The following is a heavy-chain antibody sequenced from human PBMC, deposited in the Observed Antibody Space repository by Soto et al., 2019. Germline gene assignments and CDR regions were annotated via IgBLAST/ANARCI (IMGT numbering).Heavy chain of an antibody. Sequence: EVQLVESGGGLVQPGGSLRLSCTGSGFIFGNYWMTWVRQAPGQGLEWVANIRNDESKMSYLDSVRGRFTISSDNAKTSLFLQMNDLRAEDTALYYCTRDISPGTSGWYFDAFDLWGQGTMVTVSS. D-gene: IGHD6-19*01. CDR3: TRDISPGTSGWYFDAFDL. CDR1: GFIFGNYW. J-gene: IGHJ3*01. V-gene: IGHV3-7*05. CDR2: IRNDESKM.